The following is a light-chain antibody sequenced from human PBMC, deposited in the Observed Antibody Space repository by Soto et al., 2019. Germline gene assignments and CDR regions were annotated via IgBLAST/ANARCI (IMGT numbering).Light chain of an antibody. CDR2: LGS. CDR1: QNLLHSNGYNY. Sequence: EIVLTQSPLSLPVTPGEPASISCRSSQNLLHSNGYNYLNWYLQKPGQSPQLLIYLGSNRVSGVPDRFSGSGSGTDFTLTINRVEAEDVGLYFCAQGLATPFTFGGGTKVEIK. CDR3: AQGLATPFT. V-gene: IGKV2-28*01. J-gene: IGKJ4*01.